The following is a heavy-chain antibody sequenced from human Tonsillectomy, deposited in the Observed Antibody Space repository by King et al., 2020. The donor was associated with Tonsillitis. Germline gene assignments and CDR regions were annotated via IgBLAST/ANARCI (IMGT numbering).Heavy chain of an antibody. D-gene: IGHD6-13*01. CDR3: ARSGSYSSTWNYLDY. V-gene: IGHV1-18*01. CDR2: INAYNGDT. CDR1: GYTFTSYG. Sequence: VQLVESGAEVKKPGASVKVSCKTSGYTFTSYGISWVRQAPGQGLEWMGWINAYNGDTNYAQKLQGRVTMTTDTSTSTAYMELRSLRSDDTAVYYCARSGSYSSTWNYLDYWGQGTLVTVSS. J-gene: IGHJ4*02.